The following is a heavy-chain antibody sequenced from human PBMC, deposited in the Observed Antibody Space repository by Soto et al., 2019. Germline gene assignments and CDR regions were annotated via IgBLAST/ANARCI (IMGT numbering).Heavy chain of an antibody. V-gene: IGHV4-30-4*02. J-gene: IGHJ4*02. Sequence: SETLSLTCTVSGGSISSGDYYWSWIRQPPGKGLEWIGYIYYSGSTYYNPSLKSRVTISVDTSKNQFSLKLSSVTAADTAVYYCASLKGGYSGYEDYWGQGTLVTVSS. D-gene: IGHD5-12*01. CDR1: GGSISSGDYY. CDR2: IYYSGST. CDR3: ASLKGGYSGYEDY.